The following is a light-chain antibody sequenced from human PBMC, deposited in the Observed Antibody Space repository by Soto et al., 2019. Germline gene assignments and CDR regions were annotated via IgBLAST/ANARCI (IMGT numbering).Light chain of an antibody. CDR2: LNSDGSH. J-gene: IGLJ2*01. CDR3: QTWGTGIQVV. V-gene: IGLV4-69*01. CDR1: SGHSSYA. Sequence: QLVLTQSPSASASLGASVKLTCTLSSGHSSYAIAWHQQHPEKGPRYLMKLNSDGSHSKGDGIPDRFSGSSSGAERYLTISSLQSDDEADYYCQTWGTGIQVVFGGGTKVTVL.